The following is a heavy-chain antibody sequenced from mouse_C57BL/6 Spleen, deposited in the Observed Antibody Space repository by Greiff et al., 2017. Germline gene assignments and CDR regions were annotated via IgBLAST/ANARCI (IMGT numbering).Heavy chain of an antibody. J-gene: IGHJ3*01. CDR1: GYTFTSYW. CDR3: ARWGGSSYAWFAY. V-gene: IGHV1-55*01. Sequence: QVQLQQPGAELVKPGASVKMSCKASGYTFTSYWITWVKQRPGQGLEWIGDIYPGSGSTNYNEKFKSKATLTVDTSSSTAYMQLSSLTSEDSAVYYCARWGGSSYAWFAYWGQGTLVTVSA. D-gene: IGHD1-1*01. CDR2: IYPGSGST.